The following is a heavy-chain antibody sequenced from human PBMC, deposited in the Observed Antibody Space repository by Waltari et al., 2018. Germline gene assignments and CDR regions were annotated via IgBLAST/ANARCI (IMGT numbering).Heavy chain of an antibody. Sequence: QVQLVQSGAEVKKPGASVKVSCKASGYTFTSYAMHWVRQAPGQRLEWMGWINADNGNTKYSLVFQGRVTITRDTSASTAYMELSSLRSEDMAVYYCARARGDSSFFDYWGQGTLVTVSS. V-gene: IGHV1-3*03. CDR2: INADNGNT. D-gene: IGHD3-22*01. J-gene: IGHJ4*02. CDR3: ARARGDSSFFDY. CDR1: GYTFTSYA.